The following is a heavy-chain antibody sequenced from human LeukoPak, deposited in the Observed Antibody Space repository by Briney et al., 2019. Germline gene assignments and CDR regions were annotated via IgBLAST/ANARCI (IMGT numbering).Heavy chain of an antibody. J-gene: IGHJ5*02. V-gene: IGHV3-30*02. Sequence: GGSPRLSCAASGFTFSSYGMHWVRQAPGKGLEWVAFIRYDGSNKYYADSVKGRFTISRDNSKNTLYLQMNSLRAEDTAVYYCAKGIDFWSGYYPENWFDPWGQGTLVTVSS. D-gene: IGHD3-3*01. CDR3: AKGIDFWSGYYPENWFDP. CDR1: GFTFSSYG. CDR2: IRYDGSNK.